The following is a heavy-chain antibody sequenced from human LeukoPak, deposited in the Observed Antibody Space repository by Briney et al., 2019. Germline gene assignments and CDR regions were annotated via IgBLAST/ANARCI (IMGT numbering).Heavy chain of an antibody. V-gene: IGHV3-23*01. CDR2: ISGSGGST. J-gene: IGHJ6*02. Sequence: GGSLRLSCAASGFTFSSYAMTWVRQAPGKGLEWVSAISGSGGSTYYADSVKGRFTISRDNSKNTLYLQMNSLRAEDTAVYYCAKDLRNRGAQVMDVWGQGTTVTVSS. CDR1: GFTFSSYA. D-gene: IGHD3-10*01. CDR3: AKDLRNRGAQVMDV.